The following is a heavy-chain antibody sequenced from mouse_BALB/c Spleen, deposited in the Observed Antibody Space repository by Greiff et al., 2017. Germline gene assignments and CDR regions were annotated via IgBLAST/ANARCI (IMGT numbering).Heavy chain of an antibody. J-gene: IGHJ4*01. CDR1: GFNIKDTY. CDR3: ASLPAAMDY. V-gene: IGHV14-3*02. Sequence: EVQGVESGAELVKPGASVQLSCTASGFNIKDTYMHWVKQRPEQGLEWIGRIDPANGNTKYDPKFQGKATIPADTSSNTAYLQLSSLTSEDTAVYYCASLPAAMDYWGQGTSVTVSS. CDR2: IDPANGNT. D-gene: IGHD2-1*01.